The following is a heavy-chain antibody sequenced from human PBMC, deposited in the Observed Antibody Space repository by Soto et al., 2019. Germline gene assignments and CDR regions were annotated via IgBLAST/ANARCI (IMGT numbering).Heavy chain of an antibody. CDR1: GGTFSSYA. D-gene: IGHD6-19*01. V-gene: IGHV1-69*01. CDR3: ARVYSSGWYDAEGNDAFDI. CDR2: IIPIFGTA. J-gene: IGHJ3*02. Sequence: QVQLVQSGAEVKKPGSSVKVSCKASGGTFSSYAISWVRQAPGQGLEWMGGIIPIFGTANYAQTFQGRVTITADESTSTAYMELSSLRSEDTAVYYCARVYSSGWYDAEGNDAFDIWGQGTMVTVSS.